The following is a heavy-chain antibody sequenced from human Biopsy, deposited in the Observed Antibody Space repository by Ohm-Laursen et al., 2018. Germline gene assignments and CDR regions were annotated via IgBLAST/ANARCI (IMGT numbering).Heavy chain of an antibody. Sequence: SVKVSCKASGYTFTSYDINWVRQATGRGLEWMGWMNPNSGNTDYAQKFQGRVTMTRNTSISTAYMELNSLRSEDTAVYYCTRGSFWLGGNYYYYGMDVWGQGTTVTVSS. CDR3: TRGSFWLGGNYYYYGMDV. V-gene: IGHV1-8*01. CDR1: GYTFTSYD. D-gene: IGHD3-10*01. CDR2: MNPNSGNT. J-gene: IGHJ6*02.